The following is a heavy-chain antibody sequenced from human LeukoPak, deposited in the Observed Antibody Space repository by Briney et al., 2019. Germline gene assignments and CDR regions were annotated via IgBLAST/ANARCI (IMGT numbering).Heavy chain of an antibody. V-gene: IGHV3-43D*03. Sequence: PGGSLRLSCAVSGFTFYDYAMHWVRHAPGKGLEWVSLITWDAGNIYYTDSVKGRFTISRDNSKNSLSLQMNSLRAEDTAVYYCARELIYYDSSGSRSDAFDIWGQGTMVTVSS. CDR1: GFTFYDYA. D-gene: IGHD3-22*01. J-gene: IGHJ3*02. CDR3: ARELIYYDSSGSRSDAFDI. CDR2: ITWDAGNI.